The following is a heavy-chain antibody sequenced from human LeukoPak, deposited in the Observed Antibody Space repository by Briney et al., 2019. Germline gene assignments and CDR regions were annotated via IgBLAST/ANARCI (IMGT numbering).Heavy chain of an antibody. CDR3: AKSGIEAAGSLVYFDY. J-gene: IGHJ4*01. CDR2: ISYDGSNK. V-gene: IGHV3-30*18. D-gene: IGHD6-13*01. CDR1: GFTFSSYG. Sequence: PWRSATLTCAASGFTFSSYGMHWVGQAPGKGLECVAIISYDGSNKYYTDSVKGRFTISRDNSKNTLYLQMNSLRAEDTAVYYCAKSGIEAAGSLVYFDYWG.